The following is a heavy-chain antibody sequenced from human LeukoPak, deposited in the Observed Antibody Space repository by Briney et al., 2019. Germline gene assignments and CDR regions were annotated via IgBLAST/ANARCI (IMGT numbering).Heavy chain of an antibody. CDR3: AKDGGGSSSWRKPAYYYYYMDV. D-gene: IGHD6-13*01. CDR2: ISWDGGST. Sequence: PGGSLRLSCAASGFTFDDYAMHWVRQAPGKGLEWVSLISWDGGSTYYADSVKGRFTISRDNSKNSLYLQMNSLRAEDTALYYCAKDGGGSSSWRKPAYYYYYMDVRGKGTTVTVSS. J-gene: IGHJ6*03. CDR1: GFTFDDYA. V-gene: IGHV3-43D*03.